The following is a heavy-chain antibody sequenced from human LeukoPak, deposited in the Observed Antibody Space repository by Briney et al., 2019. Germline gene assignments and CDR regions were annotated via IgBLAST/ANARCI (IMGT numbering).Heavy chain of an antibody. J-gene: IGHJ4*02. V-gene: IGHV4-4*02. CDR3: ARDLGISNWPLFDY. CDR1: GGSISSSNW. Sequence: PSGTLSLTCAVSGGSISSSNWWSWVRQPPGKGLEWIGEIYHSGSTNYNPSLKSRVTISVDKSKNQFSLQLNSVTPEDTAVYYCARDLGISNWPLFDYWGQGTLVTVSS. CDR2: IYHSGST. D-gene: IGHD4-11*01.